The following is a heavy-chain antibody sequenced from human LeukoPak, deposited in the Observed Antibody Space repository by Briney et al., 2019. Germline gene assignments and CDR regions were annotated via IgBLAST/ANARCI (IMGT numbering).Heavy chain of an antibody. D-gene: IGHD6-19*01. J-gene: IGHJ4*02. CDR2: IYYSGST. V-gene: IGHV4-59*08. Sequence: SETLSLTCTVSGGSISHYYWSWTRQPPGKGLEWIGYIYYSGSTNYNSSLKSRVTISVDTSKNQFSLKLSSVTAADTAVYYCARHGYSSGWFDYWGQGTLVTVSS. CDR1: GGSISHYY. CDR3: ARHGYSSGWFDY.